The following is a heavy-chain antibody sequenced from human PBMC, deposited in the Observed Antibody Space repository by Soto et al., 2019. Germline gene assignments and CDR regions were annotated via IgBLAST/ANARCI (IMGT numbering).Heavy chain of an antibody. CDR2: IYSGGST. CDR3: ARSAAAGIVFDY. V-gene: IGHV3-66*01. D-gene: IGHD6-13*01. J-gene: IGHJ4*02. CDR1: GFTVSSNY. Sequence: GGSLRLSCAASGFTVSSNYMSWVRQAPGKGLEWVSVIYSGGSTYYADSVKGRFTISRDNSKNTLYLQMNSLRAEDTAVYYCARSAAAGIVFDYWGQGTLVTVSS.